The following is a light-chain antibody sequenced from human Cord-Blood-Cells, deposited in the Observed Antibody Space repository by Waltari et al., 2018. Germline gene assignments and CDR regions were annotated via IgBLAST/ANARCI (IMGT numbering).Light chain of an antibody. CDR3: SSYTSSSTRV. CDR1: SSDVGGYNY. Sequence: QSALTQPASVSGSPGQSITISCTGTSSDVGGYNYVSWYQQHPGKAPKLMIYDVSKRTSGVSNRFSGSKSGNTASLTISGLQAEDEADYYCSSYTSSSTRVFGTGTKVTV. J-gene: IGLJ1*01. CDR2: DVS. V-gene: IGLV2-14*01.